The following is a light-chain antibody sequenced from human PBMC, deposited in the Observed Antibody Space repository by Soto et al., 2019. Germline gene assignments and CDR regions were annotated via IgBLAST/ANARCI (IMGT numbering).Light chain of an antibody. CDR3: QQRRGT. V-gene: IGKV3-11*01. Sequence: EIVFTQSPATLSLSPGERATLSCRASQSVSSYLAWYQQKPGQAPRLLIYDASNRATGIPARFSGSGSGTDFTLTISSLEPEDFAVYYCQQRRGTFGQGTKVDIK. CDR1: QSVSSY. CDR2: DAS. J-gene: IGKJ1*01.